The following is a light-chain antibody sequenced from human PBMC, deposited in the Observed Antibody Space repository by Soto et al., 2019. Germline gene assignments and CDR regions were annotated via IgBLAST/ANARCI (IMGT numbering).Light chain of an antibody. CDR3: LQHSTYPLT. Sequence: DIQMTQFPASLSASIGDRVTIPCRAIQGIINNLAWYQQKPGKATKRLIYAASILQSGVPSRFSGSGSGTEFNLAISRLQPEDVATFYCLQHSTYPLTFGQGTKVEIK. J-gene: IGKJ1*01. V-gene: IGKV1-17*01. CDR2: AAS. CDR1: QGIINN.